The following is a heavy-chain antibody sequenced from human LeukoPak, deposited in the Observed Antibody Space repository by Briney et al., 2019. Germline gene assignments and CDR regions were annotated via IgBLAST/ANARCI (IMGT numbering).Heavy chain of an antibody. V-gene: IGHV3-11*05. D-gene: IGHD6-13*01. CDR2: ISGSTSYT. Sequence: PGGSLRLSCAASGFSFSDYYMSWIRQAPGKGLEWVSYISGSTSYTNYADSVKGRFTVSRDNAKNSLYLQMNSLRAEDTAVYYCARGQTNSSSWADYWGQGTLVTVSS. J-gene: IGHJ4*02. CDR3: ARGQTNSSSWADY. CDR1: GFSFSDYY.